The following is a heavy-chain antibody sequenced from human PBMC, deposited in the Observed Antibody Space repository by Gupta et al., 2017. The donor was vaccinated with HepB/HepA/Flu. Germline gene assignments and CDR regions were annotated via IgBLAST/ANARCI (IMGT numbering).Heavy chain of an antibody. CDR2: ISYDGSNK. Sequence: QVQLVESGGGVVQPGGSLRLSCAASGFPFSSYGMHLVRQAPGKGLEWVAVISYDGSNKYYADSVKGRFTISRDNSKNTLYLQMNSLRAEDTAGDYWAKDLEGDTASYYGMDVWGQGTTVTVSS. J-gene: IGHJ6*02. D-gene: IGHD5-18*01. CDR1: GFPFSSYG. CDR3: AKDLEGDTASYYGMDV. V-gene: IGHV3-30*18.